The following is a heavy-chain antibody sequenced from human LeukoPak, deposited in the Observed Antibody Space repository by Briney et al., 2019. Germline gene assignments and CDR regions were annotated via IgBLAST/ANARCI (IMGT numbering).Heavy chain of an antibody. D-gene: IGHD1-26*01. CDR1: GGTFISYA. Sequence: SVTVSFKASGGTFISYAISWVRQAPGQGREWMGGIIPIFGTANYAQKFQGRVTITTDESTSTAYMELSSLRSEDTAVYYCARVPHSGSYYDYWGQGTLVTVSS. CDR3: ARVPHSGSYYDY. CDR2: IIPIFGTA. V-gene: IGHV1-69*05. J-gene: IGHJ4*02.